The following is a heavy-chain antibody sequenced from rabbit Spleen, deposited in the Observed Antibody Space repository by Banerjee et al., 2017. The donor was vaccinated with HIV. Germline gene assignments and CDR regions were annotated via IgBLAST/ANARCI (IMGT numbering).Heavy chain of an antibody. J-gene: IGHJ4*01. CDR2: IAGSSGST. CDR1: GFSFSSSDY. V-gene: IGHV1S40*01. CDR3: ARDSIYANFFSVAYALDL. Sequence: QSLEESGGDLVKPGASLTLTCTASGFSFSSSDYMCWVRQAPGKGLEWISCIAGSSGSTYSATWAKGRFTISKTSSTTVTLQMTSLTAADTATYFCARDSIYANFFSVAYALDLWGPGTLVTVS. D-gene: IGHD6-1*01.